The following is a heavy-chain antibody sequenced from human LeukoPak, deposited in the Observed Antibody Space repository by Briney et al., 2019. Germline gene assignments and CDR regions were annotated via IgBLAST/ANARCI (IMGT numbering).Heavy chain of an antibody. J-gene: IGHJ6*03. Sequence: TSETLSLTCTVSGGSISSYYWSWIRQPPGKGLEWIGYIYYSGSTNYNPSLKSRVTISVDTSKNQFSLKLSSVAAADTAVYYCARSPVEQLGLYYYYYMDGWGKGTTVTVSS. D-gene: IGHD6-6*01. V-gene: IGHV4-59*01. CDR1: GGSISSYY. CDR2: IYYSGST. CDR3: ARSPVEQLGLYYYYYMDG.